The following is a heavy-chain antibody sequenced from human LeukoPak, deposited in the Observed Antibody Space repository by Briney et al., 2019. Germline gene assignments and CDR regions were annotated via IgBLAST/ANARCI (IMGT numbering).Heavy chain of an antibody. V-gene: IGHV3-15*07. J-gene: IGHJ4*02. D-gene: IGHD6-13*01. CDR2: IKSKTDGGTT. Sequence: GGSLRLSCAASGFTISNYNMDWVRQAPGKGLEWVGRIKSKTDGGTTDYAAPVKGRFTISRDDSKNTLYLQMNSLKTEDTAVYYCTTRIKYSSSWYEDYWGQGTLVTVSS. CDR1: GFTISNYN. CDR3: TTRIKYSSSWYEDY.